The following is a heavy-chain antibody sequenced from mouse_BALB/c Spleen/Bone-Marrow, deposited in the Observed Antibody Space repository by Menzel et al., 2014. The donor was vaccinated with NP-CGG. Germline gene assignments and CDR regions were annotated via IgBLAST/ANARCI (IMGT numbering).Heavy chain of an antibody. CDR1: GFNIRDTY. J-gene: IGHJ3*01. CDR2: IDPAKDNA. Sequence: VQLQQSGAELVKPGASVKLSFTSSGFNIRDTYIHWVKQRPEQGLEWIGKIDPAKDNAEYDPKFQGKATITADTPSNTAYLQLSSLTSEDTAVYYCARGVRQLGLPFWGQGTLVTVST. CDR3: ARGVRQLGLPF. D-gene: IGHD3-2*01. V-gene: IGHV14-3*02.